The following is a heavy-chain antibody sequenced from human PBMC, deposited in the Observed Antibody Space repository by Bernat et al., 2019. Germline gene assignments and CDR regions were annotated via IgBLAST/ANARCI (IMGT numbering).Heavy chain of an antibody. CDR1: GGSFSGYY. D-gene: IGHD2-2*01. CDR2: INHSGST. J-gene: IGHJ3*02. V-gene: IGHV4-34*01. CDR3: ARETKYGAFDI. Sequence: QVQLQQWGAGLLKPSETLSLTCAVYGGSFSGYYWSWIRQPPGKGLEWIGEINHSGSTNYNPSLKSRVTISVDTSKNQFSLKLSSVTAADTAVYYCARETKYGAFDIWGQGTMVTVSS.